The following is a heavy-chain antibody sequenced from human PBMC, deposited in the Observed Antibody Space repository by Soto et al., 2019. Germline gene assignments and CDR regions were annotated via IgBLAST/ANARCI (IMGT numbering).Heavy chain of an antibody. CDR1: GFTFSTYA. V-gene: IGHV3-23*01. J-gene: IGHJ4*02. CDR3: VRGVRLHFDL. CDR2: ISGSGNKT. Sequence: EVQLLESGGGLVQPGGSLRLSCGVSGFTFSTYAMSWVRQAPGKGLEWVSAISGSGNKTFYADSVKGRFTISRDNSKNTLHLHMSSLRVEDTVVYYCVRGVRLHFDLWGQGTLVTVSS.